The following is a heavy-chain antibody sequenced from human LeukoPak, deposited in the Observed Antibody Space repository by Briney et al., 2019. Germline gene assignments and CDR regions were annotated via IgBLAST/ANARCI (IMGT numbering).Heavy chain of an antibody. CDR1: GGSISSNSYY. J-gene: IGHJ3*02. D-gene: IGHD5-18*01. Sequence: PSETLSLTCTVSGGSISSNSYYWGWIRQPPGKGLEWIGSIYYSGSTYYNPSLKSRVTISVDTSKNQFSLKLSSVTAADTAVYYCARHAVDTARSYHAFDIWGQGTMVTVSS. CDR2: IYYSGST. CDR3: ARHAVDTARSYHAFDI. V-gene: IGHV4-39*01.